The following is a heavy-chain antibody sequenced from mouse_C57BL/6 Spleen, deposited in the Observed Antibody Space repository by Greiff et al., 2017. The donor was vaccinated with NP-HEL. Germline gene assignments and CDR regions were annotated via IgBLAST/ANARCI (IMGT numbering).Heavy chain of an antibody. CDR1: GYTFTSYW. CDR3: ARGDYYYGSTPFAY. J-gene: IGHJ3*01. CDR2: IYPSDSET. V-gene: IGHV1-61*01. Sequence: VKLQQPGAELVRPGSSVKLSCKASGYTFTSYWMDWVKQRPGQGLEWIGNIYPSDSETHYNQKFKDKATLTVDKSSSTAYMQLSSLTSEDSAVYYCARGDYYYGSTPFAYWGQGTLVTVSA. D-gene: IGHD1-1*01.